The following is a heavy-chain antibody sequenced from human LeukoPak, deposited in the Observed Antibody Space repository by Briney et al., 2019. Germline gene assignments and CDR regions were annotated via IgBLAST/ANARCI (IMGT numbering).Heavy chain of an antibody. CDR3: ARAAYRSGGSCSYRDWFDP. D-gene: IGHD2-15*01. CDR1: GFTFSSYA. J-gene: IGHJ5*02. CDR2: ISYDGSNK. V-gene: IGHV3-30-3*01. Sequence: GGSLRLSCAASGFTFSSYAMHWVRQAPGKGLEWVAVISYDGSNKYYADSVKGRFTISRDNSKNTLYLQMNSLRAEDTAVYYCARAAYRSGGSCSYRDWFDPWGQGTLVTVSS.